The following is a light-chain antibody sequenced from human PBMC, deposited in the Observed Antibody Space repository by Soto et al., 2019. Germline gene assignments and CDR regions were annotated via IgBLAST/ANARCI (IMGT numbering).Light chain of an antibody. CDR3: HQSYITPPA. Sequence: TQSPSSLSVSVGDRVTITCRASQGIRHDLGWYQQKPGRPPTLLIYTTSRLQSGVPTRFSGSGSGTDFTLTISNLQPEDFATYSCHQSYITPPAFGQGTKVDIK. J-gene: IGKJ2*01. V-gene: IGKV1-6*01. CDR2: TTS. CDR1: QGIRHD.